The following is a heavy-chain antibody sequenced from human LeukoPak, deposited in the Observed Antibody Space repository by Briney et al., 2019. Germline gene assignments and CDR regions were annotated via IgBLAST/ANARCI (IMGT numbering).Heavy chain of an antibody. CDR3: VRVKGSYFDY. D-gene: IGHD2-15*01. CDR2: IVSSGSAI. V-gene: IGHV3-48*01. Sequence: PGGSLRLSCAASGFPLSSYSINWVRQAPGKGLEWVSYIVSSGSAIYYVDSVKGRFTVSRDNAKNSLFLQMNSPRAEDTAVYYCVRVKGSYFDYWGQGALVTVSS. CDR1: GFPLSSYS. J-gene: IGHJ4*02.